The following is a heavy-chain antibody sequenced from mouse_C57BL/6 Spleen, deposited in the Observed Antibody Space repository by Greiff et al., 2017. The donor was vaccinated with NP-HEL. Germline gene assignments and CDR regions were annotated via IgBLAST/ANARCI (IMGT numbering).Heavy chain of an antibody. CDR2: IDPNSGGT. J-gene: IGHJ1*03. V-gene: IGHV1-72*01. D-gene: IGHD1-1*01. CDR3: ASSHYYGSSPCWYFDD. Sequence: VQLQQSGAELVKPGASVKLSCKASGYTFTSYWMHWVKQRPGRGLEWIGRIDPNSGGTKYNEKFKSKATLTVDKHSSTAYMQLSSLTSEDSAVYYCASSHYYGSSPCWYFDDWGTGTTVTVSS. CDR1: GYTFTSYW.